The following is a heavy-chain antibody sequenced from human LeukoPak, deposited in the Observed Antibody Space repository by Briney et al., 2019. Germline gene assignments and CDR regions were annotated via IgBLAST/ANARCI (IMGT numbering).Heavy chain of an antibody. CDR2: IYSGGST. V-gene: IGHV3-53*01. CDR3: ARGRSGSYPLYYYYYYGMDV. J-gene: IGHJ6*02. Sequence: GGSLRLSCAASGFSVSSNYMSCVRQAPGKGLEWVSVIYSGGSTYYADSVKGRFTISRDNSKNTLYLQMNSLRAEDTAVYYCARGRSGSYPLYYYYYYGMDVWGQGTTVTVSS. D-gene: IGHD3-10*01. CDR1: GFSVSSNY.